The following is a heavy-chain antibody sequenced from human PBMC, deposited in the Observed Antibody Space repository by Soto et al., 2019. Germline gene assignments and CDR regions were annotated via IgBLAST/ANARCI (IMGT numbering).Heavy chain of an antibody. CDR2: IYHSGST. J-gene: IGHJ5*02. V-gene: IGHV4-4*02. D-gene: IGHD2-15*01. CDR3: ARDRYCSGRSCYSGYNWFDP. CDR1: SGSISSSNW. Sequence: QVQLQESGPGLVKPSGTLSLTCAVSSGSISSSNWWSWVRQPPGKGLEWIGEIYHSGSTNYNPSLKSRVTISVDKSKNQFSLKLSSVTAAETAVYYCARDRYCSGRSCYSGYNWFDPWGQGTLVTVSS.